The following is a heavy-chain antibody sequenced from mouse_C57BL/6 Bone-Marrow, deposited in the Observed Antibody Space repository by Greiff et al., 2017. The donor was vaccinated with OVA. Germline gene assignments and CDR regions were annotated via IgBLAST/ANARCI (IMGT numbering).Heavy chain of an antibody. CDR2: ISYSGST. Sequence: EVQLVESGPGLAKPSQTLSLTCSVTGYSITSDYWNWIRKFPGKKLEYMGYISYSGSTYYNPSLKSRISITRDTAKNQYYLQLHSVTTEDTATYFCARSSYDSSCGFAYWGQGTLVTVSA. J-gene: IGHJ3*01. CDR1: GYSITSDY. CDR3: ARSSYDSSCGFAY. D-gene: IGHD1-1*01. V-gene: IGHV3-8*01.